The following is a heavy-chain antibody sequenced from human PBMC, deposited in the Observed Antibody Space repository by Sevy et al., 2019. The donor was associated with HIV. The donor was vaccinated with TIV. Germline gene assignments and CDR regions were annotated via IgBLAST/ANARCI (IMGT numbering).Heavy chain of an antibody. CDR2: IKQDGSEK. CDR3: ARASYDSLGYSYWGVLDY. V-gene: IGHV3-7*01. CDR1: GFTFSSYY. D-gene: IGHD3-22*01. J-gene: IGHJ4*02. Sequence: GGSLRLSCAASGFTFSSYYMSWVRQAPGKGLEWVANIKQDGSEKYYVDSVKGRFTISRDNAKNSLFLQMNSLRAEDTAVYYCARASYDSLGYSYWGVLDYWGQGTLVTVSS.